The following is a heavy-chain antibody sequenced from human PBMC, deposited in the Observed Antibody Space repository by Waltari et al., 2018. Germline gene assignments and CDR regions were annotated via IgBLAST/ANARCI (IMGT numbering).Heavy chain of an antibody. V-gene: IGHV3-7*01. Sequence: EVQLVESGGGLVQPGGSLRLSCAASGFTFTNCWMSWVRQAPGKGLELVDNIEQDGSQKEYVDSVKGRFTISRDNAKNSLYLEMKSLRVEDTAVYYCARGGLTIFAVLASWGQGTLVTVSS. D-gene: IGHD3-3*01. CDR3: ARGGLTIFAVLAS. CDR2: IEQDGSQK. J-gene: IGHJ4*02. CDR1: GFTFTNCW.